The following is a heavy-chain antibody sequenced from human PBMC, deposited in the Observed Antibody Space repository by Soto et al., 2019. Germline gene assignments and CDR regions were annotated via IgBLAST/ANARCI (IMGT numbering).Heavy chain of an antibody. CDR2: ISGYNGNT. V-gene: IGHV1-18*01. D-gene: IGHD5-18*01. CDR1: GYNFTSYG. Sequence: QVQLVQSGAEVKKPGASVKVSCKASGYNFTSYGISWVRQAPGQGLEWMGWISGYNGNTNYAQKLQGRVTMNTETSTSTAYMELRSLRSDDTAVYYCARWGLQDTAMVSLESIDYCCQGTLVTVSS. CDR3: ARWGLQDTAMVSLESIDY. J-gene: IGHJ4*02.